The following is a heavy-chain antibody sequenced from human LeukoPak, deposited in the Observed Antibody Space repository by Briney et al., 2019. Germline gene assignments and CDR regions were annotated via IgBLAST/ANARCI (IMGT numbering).Heavy chain of an antibody. J-gene: IGHJ4*02. D-gene: IGHD3-10*02. V-gene: IGHV4-39*01. Sequence: PSETLSLTCTVSGGSISNRDWYWGWIRQPPGKGLEWIGSIYYSGSTYYNPSLKSRVTISVDTSKNQFSLKLSSVTAADTAVYYCARRSVRGYFDYWGQGTLVTVSS. CDR3: ARRSVRGYFDY. CDR2: IYYSGST. CDR1: GGSISNRDWY.